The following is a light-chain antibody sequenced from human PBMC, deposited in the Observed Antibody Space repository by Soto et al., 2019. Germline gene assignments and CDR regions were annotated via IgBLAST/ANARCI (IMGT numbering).Light chain of an antibody. J-gene: IGKJ4*01. V-gene: IGKV1-12*01. Sequence: DIPMTQSPSSVSASVGDRVTITCRASQGISSWLAWYQQKPGRAPKLLIFTASSLQGGVPSRFSGSGSRTDFTLTISSLQPEDFATYYCQQTTSFPLTFGGGTKVEIK. CDR2: TAS. CDR3: QQTTSFPLT. CDR1: QGISSW.